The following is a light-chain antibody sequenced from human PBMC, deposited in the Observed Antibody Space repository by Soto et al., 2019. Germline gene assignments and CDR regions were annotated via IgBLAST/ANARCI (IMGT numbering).Light chain of an antibody. CDR2: EES. CDR3: QQYNSYSIT. CDR1: QAITNN. J-gene: IGKJ5*01. Sequence: DIHLTQSPSSLSASVGDRVTITCRASQAITNNLAWYQQKPGNPPKLLIYEESTLHSGVPSRFSGRKVGTQFILTIDSLQPEDFATYYCQQYNSYSITFGQGTRLEIK. V-gene: IGKV1-9*01.